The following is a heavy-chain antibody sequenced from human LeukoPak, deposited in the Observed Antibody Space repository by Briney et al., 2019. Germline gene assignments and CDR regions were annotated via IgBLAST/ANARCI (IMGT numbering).Heavy chain of an antibody. CDR2: TYYRSKWYN. Sequence: SQTLSLTCAISGDCVSRDSAAVNWIRQSPSRGLEWLGRTYYRSKWYNDYAVSVKSRITINPDTSKNQFSLQLNSVTLYYTAVYYCARDSEPGYYFDYWGQGTLVTVSS. J-gene: IGHJ4*02. CDR3: ARDSEPGYYFDY. D-gene: IGHD3-10*01. CDR1: GDCVSRDSAA. V-gene: IGHV6-1*01.